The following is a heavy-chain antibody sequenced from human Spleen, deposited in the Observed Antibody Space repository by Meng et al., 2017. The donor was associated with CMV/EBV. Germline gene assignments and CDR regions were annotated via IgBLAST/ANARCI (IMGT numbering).Heavy chain of an antibody. CDR2: ISWDGGST. J-gene: IGHJ5*02. Sequence: GESLKISCAASGFTFDDYAMHWVRQAPGKGLEWVSLISWDGGSTYYADSVKGRFTISRDNSKNSLYLQMNRLRAEDTAVYYCSRDLRSLTSIAVGFDPWGQGTLVTVSS. V-gene: IGHV3-43D*03. CDR3: SRDLRSLTSIAVGFDP. D-gene: IGHD6-19*01. CDR1: GFTFDDYA.